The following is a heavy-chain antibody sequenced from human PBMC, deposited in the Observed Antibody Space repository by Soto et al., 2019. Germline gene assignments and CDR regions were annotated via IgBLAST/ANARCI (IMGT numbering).Heavy chain of an antibody. Sequence: GGSLRLSCAASGFTFSDYWISWVRQAPWKGPESVANIKFDGIEKQYVDSVKGRFFISRDNSRNSLFLQMNSLRAGDTAVYYCVKYVRDCSSTTWYSPRHHYFGSGGQGTQVRVSS. CDR2: IKFDGIEK. CDR1: GFTFSDYW. J-gene: IGHJ4*02. CDR3: VKYVRDCSSTTWYSPRHHYFGS. V-gene: IGHV3-7*03. D-gene: IGHD6-13*01.